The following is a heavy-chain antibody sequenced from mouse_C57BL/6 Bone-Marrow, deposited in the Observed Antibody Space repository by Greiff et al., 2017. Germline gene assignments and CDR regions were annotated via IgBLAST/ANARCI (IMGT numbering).Heavy chain of an antibody. CDR1: GFNIKDYY. Sequence: VQLKESGAELVRPGASVKLSCTASGFNIKDYYMHWVMQRPEQGLEWIGRIVPEDGEPEYAPKFQGKATVTADKSSNTAYLQLRSLTYEDPAVYYCTTLGAYWAQGTSVTVSS. CDR3: TTLGAY. CDR2: IVPEDGEP. J-gene: IGHJ4*01. V-gene: IGHV14-1*01.